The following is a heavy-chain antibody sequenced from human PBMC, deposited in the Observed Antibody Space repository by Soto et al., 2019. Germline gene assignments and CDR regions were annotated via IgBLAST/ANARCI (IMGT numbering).Heavy chain of an antibody. J-gene: IGHJ4*02. CDR3: VRPDSSGYYVY. CDR2: IHPADSDT. V-gene: IGHV5-51*01. CDR1: GYTFTNYW. D-gene: IGHD3-22*01. Sequence: PGESLKISCEVSGYTFTNYWIGWVRQMPGKGLERMAIIHPADSDTRYSPSFQGQVTISADKSISTAYLQWSSLKASDTAMYYCVRPDSSGYYVYWGQGTLVTVSS.